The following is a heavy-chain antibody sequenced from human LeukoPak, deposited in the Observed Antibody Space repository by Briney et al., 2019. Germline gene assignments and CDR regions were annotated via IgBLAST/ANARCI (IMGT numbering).Heavy chain of an antibody. D-gene: IGHD6-19*01. CDR2: INYSGST. CDR1: GDSISSFY. V-gene: IGHV4-59*08. J-gene: IGHJ4*02. CDR3: AKQSPDSSGWYDFDY. Sequence: SETLSLTCTVSGDSISSFYWNWIWQPPGKGLEWIAYINYSGSTNYNPSLRSRVTISIHTSKNQFSLKLSSVTAADTAVYYCAKQSPDSSGWYDFDYWGQGTLVTVSS.